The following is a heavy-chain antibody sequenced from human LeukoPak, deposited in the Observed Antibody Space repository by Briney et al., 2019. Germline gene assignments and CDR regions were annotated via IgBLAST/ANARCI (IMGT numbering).Heavy chain of an antibody. Sequence: GASVKVSCKASGYTFTSYGISWVRQAPGQGLEWMGWISAYNGNTNYAQKLQGRVTMTTDTSTGTAYMELRSLTSDDTAVYYCARDMHYYDSSGSLYFDYWGQGTLVTVSS. CDR3: ARDMHYYDSSGSLYFDY. CDR2: ISAYNGNT. CDR1: GYTFTSYG. V-gene: IGHV1-18*01. J-gene: IGHJ4*02. D-gene: IGHD3-22*01.